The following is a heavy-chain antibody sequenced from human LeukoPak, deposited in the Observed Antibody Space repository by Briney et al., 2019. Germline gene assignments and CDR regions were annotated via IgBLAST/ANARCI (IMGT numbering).Heavy chain of an antibody. V-gene: IGHV3-11*01. D-gene: IGHD3-10*01. CDR3: ARDDASGAPFDY. J-gene: IGHJ4*02. CDR2: ISSSGTTI. Sequence: PGGSLRLSCAASGFTFSDYYMSWIRQAPGKGLEWVSYISSSGTTIYYADSVKGRFTISRDNAKNSLYLQMNSLRAEDTAVYYCARDDASGAPFDYWGQGTLVTVSS. CDR1: GFTFSDYY.